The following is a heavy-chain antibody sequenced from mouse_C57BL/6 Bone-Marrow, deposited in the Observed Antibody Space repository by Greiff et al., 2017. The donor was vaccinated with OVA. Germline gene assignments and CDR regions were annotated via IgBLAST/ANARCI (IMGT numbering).Heavy chain of an antibody. J-gene: IGHJ3*01. CDR3: ARGKYGAWFAY. D-gene: IGHD1-1*01. Sequence: VQLQQSGPELVKPGASVKISCKASGYTFTDYYMNWVKQSHGKSLEWIGDINPNNGGTSYNQKFKGKATLTVDKSSSTAYMELRSLTSEDSAVYYCARGKYGAWFAYWGQGTLVTVSA. CDR2: INPNNGGT. CDR1: GYTFTDYY. V-gene: IGHV1-26*01.